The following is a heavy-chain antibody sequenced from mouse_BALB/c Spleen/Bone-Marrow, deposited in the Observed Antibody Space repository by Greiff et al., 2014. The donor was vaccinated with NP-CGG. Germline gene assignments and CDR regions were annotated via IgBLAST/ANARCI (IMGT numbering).Heavy chain of an antibody. D-gene: IGHD2-4*01. V-gene: IGHV5-9-2*01. J-gene: IGHJ3*01. CDR2: ISGGGGYT. CDR1: GFTFSNYG. Sequence: EVHLVESGGGLVKSGGSLKLSCAASGFTFSNYGMSWVRQTPEKRLEWVATISGGGGYTFYSDSVKGRFTISRDNAKNNLYLQLSSLRSEDTAVYYCARHAYYDQTEVSFVYWGQGTLVTVSA. CDR3: ARHAYYDQTEVSFVY.